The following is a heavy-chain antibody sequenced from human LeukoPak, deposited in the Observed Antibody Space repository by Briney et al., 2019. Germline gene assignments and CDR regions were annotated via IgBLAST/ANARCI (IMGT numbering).Heavy chain of an antibody. J-gene: IGHJ5*02. CDR2: TSYDGSHT. CDR3: ARDNIPVAGTGLSWFDP. CDR1: GFTFSTFG. D-gene: IGHD6-13*01. V-gene: IGHV3-30*03. Sequence: GRSLRLSCAASGFTFSTFGMNWVRQAPGKGLEWVAVTSYDGSHTYYADSVKGRFIISRDNSKNTVYLQMNSLRVEDTAVYYCARDNIPVAGTGLSWFDPWGQGTLVTVSS.